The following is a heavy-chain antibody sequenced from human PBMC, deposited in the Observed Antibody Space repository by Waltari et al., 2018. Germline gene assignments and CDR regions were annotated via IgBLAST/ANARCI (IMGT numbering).Heavy chain of an antibody. CDR2: IWYDGSNK. J-gene: IGHJ2*01. CDR1: GFTFSSYG. Sequence: QVQLVESGGGVVQPGRSLRLSCAASGFTFSSYGMHWVRQAPGKGLEWVAVIWYDGSNKYYADSVKGRFTISRDNSKNTLYLQMNSLRSEDTAVYYCARITLASGCQTECRYFDLWGRGTLVTVSS. D-gene: IGHD6-19*01. V-gene: IGHV3-33*01. CDR3: ARITLASGCQTECRYFDL.